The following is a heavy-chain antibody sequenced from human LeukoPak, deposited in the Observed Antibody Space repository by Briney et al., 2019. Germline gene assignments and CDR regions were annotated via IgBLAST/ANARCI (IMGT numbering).Heavy chain of an antibody. J-gene: IGHJ3*02. V-gene: IGHV5-51*01. CDR3: ARQLVLGIDGDAFDI. D-gene: IGHD7-27*01. CDR2: FYPGDSDT. CDR1: GYSFTSYW. Sequence: GESLKTSIKAPGYSFTSYWIGWVRQMPGKGLEWMGIFYPGDSDTRYSPSFQVQVTISADKSISTAYLQWSSLKASDTAMYYCARQLVLGIDGDAFDIWGQGTMVTVSS.